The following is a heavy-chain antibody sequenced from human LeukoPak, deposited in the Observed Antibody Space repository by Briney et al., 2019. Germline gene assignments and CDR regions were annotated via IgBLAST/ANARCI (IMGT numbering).Heavy chain of an antibody. D-gene: IGHD6-19*01. V-gene: IGHV3-21*04. Sequence: GGSLRLSCAASGFTFSSYSMNWVRQAPGKGLEWVSSISSSSSYIYYADSVESRFTISRDNAKNSLYLQMNSLRAEDTAVYYCARDLSSGWYPGYFDYWGQGTLVTVSS. CDR1: GFTFSSYS. CDR2: ISSSSSYI. CDR3: ARDLSSGWYPGYFDY. J-gene: IGHJ4*02.